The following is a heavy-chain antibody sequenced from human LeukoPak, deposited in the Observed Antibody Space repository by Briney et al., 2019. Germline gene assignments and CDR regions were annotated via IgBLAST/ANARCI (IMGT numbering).Heavy chain of an antibody. V-gene: IGHV1-2*02. CDR1: GYTFTGYY. J-gene: IGHJ4*02. CDR2: INPNSGGT. CDR3: ARAPPLDTIVGYFDY. Sequence: ASVKVSCKASGYTFTGYYMHWVRQAPGQGLEWMGWINPNSGGTNYAQKLQGRVTMTTDTSTSTAYMELRSLRSDDTAVYYCARAPPLDTIVGYFDYWGQGTLVTVSS. D-gene: IGHD2-21*01.